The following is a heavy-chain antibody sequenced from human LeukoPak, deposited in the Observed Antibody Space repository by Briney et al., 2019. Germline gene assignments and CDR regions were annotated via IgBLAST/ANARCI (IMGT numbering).Heavy chain of an antibody. V-gene: IGHV3-30*02. CDR1: GFTFSSYG. CDR2: IRHDGSNK. J-gene: IGHJ4*02. D-gene: IGHD4-17*01. Sequence: GGSLRLSCAASGFTFSSYGMHWVRQAPGKGLEWVAFIRHDGSNKYYADSVKGRFTISRDNSKNTLYLQMNSLRAEDTAVYYCAKDGYGDYGGFDYWGQGTLVTVSS. CDR3: AKDGYGDYGGFDY.